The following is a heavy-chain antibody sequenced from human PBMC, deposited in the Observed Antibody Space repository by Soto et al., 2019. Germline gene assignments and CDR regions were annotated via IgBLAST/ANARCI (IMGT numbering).Heavy chain of an antibody. Sequence: GGSLRLSCAASGFTFSSYDMHWVRQATGKGLEWVSAIGTAGDTYYPGSVKGRFTISRENAKNSLYLQMNSLRAGDTAVYYCARVMWTRKLYYFDYWGQGTLVTVSS. V-gene: IGHV3-13*01. J-gene: IGHJ4*02. CDR2: IGTAGDT. D-gene: IGHD2-21*01. CDR3: ARVMWTRKLYYFDY. CDR1: GFTFSSYD.